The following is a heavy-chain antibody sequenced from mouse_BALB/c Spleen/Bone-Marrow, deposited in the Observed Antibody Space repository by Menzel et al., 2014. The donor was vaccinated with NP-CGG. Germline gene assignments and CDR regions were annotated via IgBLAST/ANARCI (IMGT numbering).Heavy chain of an antibody. V-gene: IGHV14-4*02. CDR1: GFNTKDSY. CDR2: IDPENGDT. D-gene: IGHD2-4*01. J-gene: IGHJ2*01. CDR3: KGYDYDVDSFDY. Sequence: VTLKVSGAELVRSGASVRLSCTASGFNTKDSYIHWVRQRPEQGLEWIGWIDPENGDTEYAPKFQGKATMTADTSSNTAYLQLSSLTSEDTAVYYCKGYDYDVDSFDYWGQGTTLTVSS.